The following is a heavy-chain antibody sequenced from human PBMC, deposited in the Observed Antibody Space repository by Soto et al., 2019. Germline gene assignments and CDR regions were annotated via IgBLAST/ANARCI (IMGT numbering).Heavy chain of an antibody. CDR3: ARVLGYYFDY. Sequence: SETLSLTCTVSGDSVTSDGYYWSWIRQPPGKGLEWIGYIYYSGSTNYNPSLKSRVTISVDTSKNQFSLKLSSVTAADTAVYYCARVLGYYFDYWGQGTLVTVSS. CDR2: IYYSGST. D-gene: IGHD2-15*01. J-gene: IGHJ4*02. CDR1: GDSVTSDGYY. V-gene: IGHV4-61*08.